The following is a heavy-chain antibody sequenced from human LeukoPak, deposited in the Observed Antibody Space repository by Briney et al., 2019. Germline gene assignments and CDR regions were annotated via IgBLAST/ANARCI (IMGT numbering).Heavy chain of an antibody. D-gene: IGHD6-6*01. CDR3: ARGLRYSSSPGDY. CDR1: GGSISSSSYY. Sequence: SETLSLTCTVSGGSISSSSYYWSWIRQPPGKGLEWIGYIYYSGSTNYNPSLKSRVTISVDTSKNQFSLKLSSVTAADTAVYYCARGLRYSSSPGDYWGQGTLVTVSS. J-gene: IGHJ4*02. V-gene: IGHV4-61*01. CDR2: IYYSGST.